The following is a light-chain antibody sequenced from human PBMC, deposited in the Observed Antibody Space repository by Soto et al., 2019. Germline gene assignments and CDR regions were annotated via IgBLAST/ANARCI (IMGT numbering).Light chain of an antibody. CDR2: AAS. CDR1: QSINNY. V-gene: IGKV1-39*01. Sequence: DIQMTQSPSSLSASVGDRVTITCRASQSINNYLSWYQQRSGKAPDRLIFAASTLASGVPSRFSGSGSGTNFTLTISGVQPEDFVTYFCQQTFSSPLTFGGGTKVDIK. CDR3: QQTFSSPLT. J-gene: IGKJ4*01.